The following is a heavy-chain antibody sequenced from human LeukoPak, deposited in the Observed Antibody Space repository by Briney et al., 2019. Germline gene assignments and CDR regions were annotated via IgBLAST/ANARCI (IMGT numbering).Heavy chain of an antibody. CDR3: ARDVIGYSYGPNWCDP. CDR2: INSDGSST. J-gene: IGHJ5*02. Sequence: PGGSLRLSCAASGFTFSSYWMHWVRQAPGKGRVWVSRINSDGSSTSYADSVKGRFTISRDNAKNTLYLQMNSLRAEDTAVYYCARDVIGYSYGPNWCDPWGQGTLVTVSS. V-gene: IGHV3-74*01. D-gene: IGHD5-18*01. CDR1: GFTFSSYW.